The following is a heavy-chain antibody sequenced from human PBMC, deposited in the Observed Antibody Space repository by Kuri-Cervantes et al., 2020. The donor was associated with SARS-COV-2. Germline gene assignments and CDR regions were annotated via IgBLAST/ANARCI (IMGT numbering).Heavy chain of an antibody. J-gene: IGHJ5*02. CDR1: GFTFSSYA. Sequence: GESLKISCAASGFTFSSYAMHWVRQAPGKGLEWVAVISYDGSNKYYADSVKGRFTISRDNSKNTLYLQMNSLRAEDTAVYYCAREDPSDNWFDPWGQGTLVTVSS. V-gene: IGHV3-30-3*01. CDR3: AREDPSDNWFDP. CDR2: ISYDGSNK.